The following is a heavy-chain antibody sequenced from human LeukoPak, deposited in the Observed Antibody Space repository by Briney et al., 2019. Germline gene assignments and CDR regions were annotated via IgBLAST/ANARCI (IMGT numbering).Heavy chain of an antibody. CDR2: IYYSGSI. D-gene: IGHD3-3*01. J-gene: IGHJ4*02. V-gene: IGHV4-59*11. CDR1: GGPISSHY. CDR3: ARVTGYDFWSGYSRGYFDY. Sequence: SETLSLTCTVSGGPISSHYWSWIRQPPGKGLEWIGYIYYSGSINYNPSLKSRVTISVDTSKNQFSPKLSSVTAADTAVYYCARVTGYDFWSGYSRGYFDYWGQGTLVTVSS.